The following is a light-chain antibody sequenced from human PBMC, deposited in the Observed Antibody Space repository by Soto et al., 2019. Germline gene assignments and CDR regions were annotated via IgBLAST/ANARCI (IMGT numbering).Light chain of an antibody. Sequence: EIMLTQSPATLSLSPGERATLSCRASQSVISQLSWYQHKPGQAPSLLIYDTSNRAPGIPARFSGSGSGTDFTLTISSLEPEDFAVYYCQQRYSWPRTFGQGTKVEIK. CDR2: DTS. V-gene: IGKV3-11*01. CDR3: QQRYSWPRT. CDR1: QSVISQ. J-gene: IGKJ1*01.